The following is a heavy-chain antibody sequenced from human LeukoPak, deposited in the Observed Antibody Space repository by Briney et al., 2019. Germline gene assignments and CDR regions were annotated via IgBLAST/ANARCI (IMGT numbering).Heavy chain of an antibody. Sequence: PSETLSLTCAVSGGSISSGGYSWSWIRQPPGKGLEWIGYIYHSGSTYYNPSLKSRVTISVDTSKNQFSLKLRSVTAADTAVYYCARGRHDITMIVVVMTSVSYYLDVWGKGITVTVS. V-gene: IGHV4-30-2*01. CDR1: GGSISSGGYS. D-gene: IGHD3-22*01. J-gene: IGHJ6*03. CDR3: ARGRHDITMIVVVMTSVSYYLDV. CDR2: IYHSGST.